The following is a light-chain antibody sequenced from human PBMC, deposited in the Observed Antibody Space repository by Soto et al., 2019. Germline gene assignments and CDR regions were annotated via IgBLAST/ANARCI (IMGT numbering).Light chain of an antibody. Sequence: QSVLTQPASVSGSPGQSITISCTGTSSDVGGYNYVSWYQQHPGKAPKLLICDVTNRPSGVSNRFSGSKSGNTASLTISGLQTEDEADYYCSSFASSSPLVFGGGTKVTVL. V-gene: IGLV2-14*03. CDR2: DVT. CDR3: SSFASSSPLV. J-gene: IGLJ2*01. CDR1: SSDVGGYNY.